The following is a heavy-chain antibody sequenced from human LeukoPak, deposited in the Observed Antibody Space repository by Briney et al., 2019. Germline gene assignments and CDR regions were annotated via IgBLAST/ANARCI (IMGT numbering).Heavy chain of an antibody. CDR3: ARWGTYSSSWLGAFDI. D-gene: IGHD6-13*01. CDR2: IRQDGSEK. CDR1: GFTFISYW. V-gene: IGHV3-7*05. Sequence: GGSLRLSCEASGFTFISYWMSWVRQAPGKGLGWVANIRQDGSEKYYVDSVKGRFTISRDNAKNSLYLQMNSLRAEDTAVYYCARWGTYSSSWLGAFDIWGQGTMVTVSS. J-gene: IGHJ3*02.